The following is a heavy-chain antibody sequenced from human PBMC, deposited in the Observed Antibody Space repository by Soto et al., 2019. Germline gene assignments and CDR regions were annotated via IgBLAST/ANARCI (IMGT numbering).Heavy chain of an antibody. V-gene: IGHV3-48*02. D-gene: IGHD3-16*02. CDR2: ISSSSSTI. J-gene: IGHJ4*02. CDR1: GFTFSSYS. CDR3: ARELRLGELSIAYNFDY. Sequence: GGSLRLSCAASGFTFSSYSMNWVRQAPGKGLEWVSYISSSSSTIYYADSVKGRFTISRDNAKNSLYLQMNSLRDEDTAVYYCARELRLGELSIAYNFDYWGQGTLVTVSS.